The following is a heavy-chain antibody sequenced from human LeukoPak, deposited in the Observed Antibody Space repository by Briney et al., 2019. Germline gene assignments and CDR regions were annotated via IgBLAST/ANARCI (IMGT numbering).Heavy chain of an antibody. D-gene: IGHD3-3*01. V-gene: IGHV3-30*04. Sequence: GGSLRPSCAASGFTFSNYAMHWVRQAPGKGLEWMSVLSYDSRNKYFADSVKGRFTLSRDNSKNTLYLQMNNLRTEDTAVYYCARGQRAHVEWSPYMDVWGKGTTVTVSS. CDR2: LSYDSRNK. CDR1: GFTFSNYA. CDR3: ARGQRAHVEWSPYMDV. J-gene: IGHJ6*04.